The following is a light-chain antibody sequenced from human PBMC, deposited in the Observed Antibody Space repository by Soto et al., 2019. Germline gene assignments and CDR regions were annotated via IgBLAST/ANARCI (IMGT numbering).Light chain of an antibody. CDR2: GAS. CDR1: QSISTS. J-gene: IGKJ1*01. V-gene: IGKV1-5*01. Sequence: DIQMTQSPSSLSASVGDRVTITCRASQSISTSLAWYHLKPGKAPNLLISGASSLESGVPSRFSGTGSGTEFTLTISSLQPDDFASYYCQQYYTYSTFGQGTKVDI. CDR3: QQYYTYST.